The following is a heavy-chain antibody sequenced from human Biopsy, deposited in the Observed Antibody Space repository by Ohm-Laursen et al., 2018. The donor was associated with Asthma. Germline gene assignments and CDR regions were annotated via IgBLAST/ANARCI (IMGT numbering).Heavy chain of an antibody. Sequence: SVKVSCKAPGGTLSNFAISWVRQAPGQGLEWLGGIMTVFGTTNSAQKFQGRVTITADESTSTAYMEVTSLRSEDTAIYYCARCQVGDSSGWSRGVKKIDDAGMDGGGQGTAGTGS. CDR1: GGTLSNFA. J-gene: IGHJ6*02. CDR3: ARCQVGDSSGWSRGVKKIDDAGMDG. CDR2: IMTVFGTT. V-gene: IGHV1-69*13. D-gene: IGHD6-19*01.